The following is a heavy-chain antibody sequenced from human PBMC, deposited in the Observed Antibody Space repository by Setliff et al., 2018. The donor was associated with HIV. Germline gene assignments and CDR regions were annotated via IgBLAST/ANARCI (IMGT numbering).Heavy chain of an antibody. J-gene: IGHJ4*02. CDR2: IKSKTDGGTT. CDR3: TSGVEQWLIRGY. V-gene: IGHV3-15*01. Sequence: PGGSLRLSCAASGFTFDDYAMHWVRQAPGKGLEWVGRIKSKTDGGTTDYAAPVKGRFTISRDNAKSSLYLQMSSLTADDTAVYYCTSGVEQWLIRGYWGQGTLVTVSS. CDR1: GFTFDDYA. D-gene: IGHD6-19*01.